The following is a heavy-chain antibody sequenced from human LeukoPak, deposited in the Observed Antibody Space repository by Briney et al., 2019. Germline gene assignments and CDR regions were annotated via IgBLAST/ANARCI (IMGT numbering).Heavy chain of an antibody. CDR3: ARQPFLNYFDY. CDR2: IYHSGST. CDR1: GYSISSGYY. V-gene: IGHV4-38-2*02. Sequence: SETLSLTCTVSGYSISSGYYWGWIRQPPGKGLEWIGSIYHSGSTFYNSSLKSRVTISVDTSKNQFSLKLSSVTAADTAVYYCARQPFLNYFDYWGQGTLVTVSS. J-gene: IGHJ4*02.